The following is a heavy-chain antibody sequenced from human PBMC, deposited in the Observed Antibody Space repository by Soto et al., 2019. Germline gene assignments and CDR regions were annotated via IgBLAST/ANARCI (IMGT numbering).Heavy chain of an antibody. Sequence: GASLKVSCKASGDPLSDNHIHGARQAPGQGLEWMGWLNPYSGATTYAPNYQGRLTLTRDTSLPTSYMELGGLTSDDTALYYCATATRGTVSLLTAWGQGTLVTVSS. CDR3: ATATRGTVSLLTA. J-gene: IGHJ4*01. V-gene: IGHV1-2*02. CDR1: GDPLSDNH. CDR2: LNPYSGAT. D-gene: IGHD3-16*01.